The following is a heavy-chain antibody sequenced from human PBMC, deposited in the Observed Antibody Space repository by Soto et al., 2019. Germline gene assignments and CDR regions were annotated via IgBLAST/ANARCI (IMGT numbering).Heavy chain of an antibody. CDR3: AREYSYGYYYYYGMDV. CDR1: GGSFSGYY. Sequence: SETLSLTCAVYGGSFSGYYWSWIRQPPGKGLEWIGEINHSGSTNYHPSLKSRVTISVDTSKNQFSLKLSSVTAADTAVYYCAREYSYGYYYYYGMDVWGQGTTVTVSS. J-gene: IGHJ6*02. CDR2: INHSGST. V-gene: IGHV4-34*01. D-gene: IGHD5-18*01.